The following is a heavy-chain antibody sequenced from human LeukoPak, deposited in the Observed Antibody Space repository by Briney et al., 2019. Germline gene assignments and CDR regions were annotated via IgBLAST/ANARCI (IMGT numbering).Heavy chain of an antibody. J-gene: IGHJ3*02. CDR3: ARYAVAGTSWSNAFDI. D-gene: IGHD6-19*01. CDR2: IYTSGST. Sequence: PSETLSLTCTVSGGSISSYYWSWIRQPAGKGLEWIGRIYTSGSTNYNPSLKSRVTMPVDTSKNHFSLKLSSVTAADTAVYYCARYAVAGTSWSNAFDIWGQGTMVTVSS. V-gene: IGHV4-4*07. CDR1: GGSISSYY.